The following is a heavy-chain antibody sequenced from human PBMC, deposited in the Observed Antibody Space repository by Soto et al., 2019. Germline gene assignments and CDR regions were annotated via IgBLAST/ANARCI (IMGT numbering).Heavy chain of an antibody. D-gene: IGHD3-16*01. V-gene: IGHV3-33*01. CDR2: IWYDGSNK. J-gene: IGHJ4*02. CDR1: GFTFSSYG. CDR3: ARDKGGPVWYYFDY. Sequence: QVQLVESGGGVVQPGRSLRLSCAASGFTFSSYGMHWVRQAPGKGLEWVAVIWYDGSNKYYADSVKGRFTISRDNSKNTLYLQMNSLRAEDTAVYYCARDKGGPVWYYFDYWGQGTLVTVSS.